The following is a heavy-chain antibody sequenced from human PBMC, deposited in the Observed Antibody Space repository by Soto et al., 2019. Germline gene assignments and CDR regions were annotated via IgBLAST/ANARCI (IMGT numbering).Heavy chain of an antibody. CDR3: ARGVRKAAAGLGNWFDP. J-gene: IGHJ5*02. Sequence: PSETLSLTCAVSSGSISSSNWWSWVRQPPGKGLEWIGEIYHSGSTNYNPSLKSRVTISVDKSKNQFSLKLSSVTAADTAVYYCARGVRKAAAGLGNWFDPWGQGTLVTVSS. CDR1: SGSISSSNW. V-gene: IGHV4-4*02. CDR2: IYHSGST. D-gene: IGHD6-13*01.